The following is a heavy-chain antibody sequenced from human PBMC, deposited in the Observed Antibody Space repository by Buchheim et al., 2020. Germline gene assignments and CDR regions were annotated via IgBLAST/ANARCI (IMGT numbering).Heavy chain of an antibody. Sequence: QVQLQQWGAGLLKPSETLSLTCAVYGGSFSGYYWSWIRQPPGKGLEWIGEINHSGSTNYNPSLKSRVTISVDTPKNKFSLKLSSVTAADTAVYYCARRPYYDFWSGYSVHMDVWGKGTT. CDR1: GGSFSGYY. CDR3: ARRPYYDFWSGYSVHMDV. V-gene: IGHV4-34*01. D-gene: IGHD3-3*01. CDR2: INHSGST. J-gene: IGHJ6*03.